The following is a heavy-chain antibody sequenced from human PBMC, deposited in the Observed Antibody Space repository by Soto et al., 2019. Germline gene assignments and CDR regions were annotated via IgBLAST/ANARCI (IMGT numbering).Heavy chain of an antibody. J-gene: IGHJ5*02. CDR2: IYYSGST. V-gene: IGHV4-31*03. Sequence: SETLSLTCTFSGGSISSGGYYWSWIRQHPGKGLEWIGHIYYSGSTYYNPSLKSRVTISVDVSKNQFSLKLNSVTAADTAAYYCAAVAAGFTYNWFDPWGQGTLVTVSS. CDR3: AAVAAGFTYNWFDP. D-gene: IGHD6-19*01. CDR1: GGSISSGGYY.